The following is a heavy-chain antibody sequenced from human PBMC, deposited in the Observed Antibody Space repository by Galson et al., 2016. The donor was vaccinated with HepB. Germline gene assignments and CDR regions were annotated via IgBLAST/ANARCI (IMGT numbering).Heavy chain of an antibody. V-gene: IGHV1-8*01. CDR1: GNTFTSFD. CDR3: SKGYAMDV. CDR2: ANLNRDHT. J-gene: IGHJ6*02. Sequence: SVKVSCKASGNTFTSFDINWVRQAPGHGLEWMGWANLNRDHTGSAQKFQGRLTMARNTSIRTVYMELSSLTPDDTAVYYCSKGYAMDVWGQGTTVTVSS.